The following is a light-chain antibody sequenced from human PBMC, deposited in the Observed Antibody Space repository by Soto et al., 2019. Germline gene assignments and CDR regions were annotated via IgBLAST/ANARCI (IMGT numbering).Light chain of an antibody. CDR1: QDISNY. V-gene: IGKV1-33*01. Sequence: IQITQSPSSLSASVGDRVTITCQAIQDISNYLNWYQQKPGKAPKLLIYDASNLETGVPSRFSGSGSGTDCTLTISRLEPEDFAVYYCQLYSRSPRQITFGQGTRLEIK. J-gene: IGKJ5*01. CDR3: QLYSRSPRQIT. CDR2: DAS.